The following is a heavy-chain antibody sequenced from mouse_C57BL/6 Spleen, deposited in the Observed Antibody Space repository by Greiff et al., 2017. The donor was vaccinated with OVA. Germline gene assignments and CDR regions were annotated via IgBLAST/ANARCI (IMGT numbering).Heavy chain of an antibody. Sequence: QVQLQQPGAELVRPGSSVKLSCKASGYTFTSYWMHWVKQRPIQGLEWIGNIDPSDSETHYNQKFKDKATLTVDKSSSTAYMRLSSLTSEDSAVYYCARSGHYYGSSRGFAYWGQGTLVTVSA. V-gene: IGHV1-52*01. D-gene: IGHD1-1*01. CDR3: ARSGHYYGSSRGFAY. J-gene: IGHJ3*01. CDR2: IDPSDSET. CDR1: GYTFTSYW.